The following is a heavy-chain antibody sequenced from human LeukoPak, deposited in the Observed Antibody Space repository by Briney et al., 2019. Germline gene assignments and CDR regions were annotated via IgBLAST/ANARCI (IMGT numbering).Heavy chain of an antibody. CDR1: GFIFSSYG. CDR2: ISYDGSNK. CDR3: AKFFTGEYVRAFDV. J-gene: IGHJ3*01. Sequence: PGGSLRLSCAASGFIFSSYGMHWVRQTPGKGLEWVAVISYDGSNKYDADSVRGRFTISRDNSTKTLHMQMNSLRAEDTAVYYCAKFFTGEYVRAFDVWGQGTMVTVSS. V-gene: IGHV3-30*18. D-gene: IGHD3-10*02.